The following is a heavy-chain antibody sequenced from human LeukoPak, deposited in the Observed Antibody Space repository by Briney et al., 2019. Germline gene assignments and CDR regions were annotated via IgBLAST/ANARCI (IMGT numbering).Heavy chain of an antibody. D-gene: IGHD1-26*01. V-gene: IGHV3-7*01. J-gene: IGHJ4*02. CDR3: ARDVGGSLDY. CDR2: IKGDESTR. Sequence: GGSLRLSCAASGFTFSTYWMAWVRQAPGKGLEWLANIKGDESTRHQADSVKGRFTLSRDNVQNSVYVQMSSLRGEETAVYYCARDVGGSLDYWGQGTLVTVSS. CDR1: GFTFSTYW.